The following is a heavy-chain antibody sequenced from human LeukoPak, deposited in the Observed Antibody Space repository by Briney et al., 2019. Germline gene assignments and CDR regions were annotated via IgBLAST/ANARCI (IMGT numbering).Heavy chain of an antibody. CDR1: GFTFSSYG. J-gene: IGHJ4*02. CDR3: AKQYIYGFDY. CDR2: ISFDGSNK. Sequence: PGGSLRLSCAASGFTFSSYGVHWVRQAPGKGLEWVAVISFDGSNKYYADSVKGRFTISRDNSKNTLSLQMNSLRAEDTAVYYCAKQYIYGFDYWGQGTLVTVSS. V-gene: IGHV3-30*18. D-gene: IGHD5-18*01.